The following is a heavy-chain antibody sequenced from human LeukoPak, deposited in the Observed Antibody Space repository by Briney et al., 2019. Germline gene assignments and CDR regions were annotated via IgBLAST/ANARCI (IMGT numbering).Heavy chain of an antibody. V-gene: IGHV4-59*01. D-gene: IGHD3-3*01. CDR1: GGSISGAY. CDR2: IYYSGRT. Sequence: SETLSLTCSVSGGSISGAYWSWIRQAPGKGLEWIGYIYYSGRTDYNPSLESRVTISIDTSKNHFSLNLTAVTAADTAIYYCARVVVFGVVSSDYYYYYMDVWGKGTTVTVSS. CDR3: ARVVVFGVVSSDYYYYYMDV. J-gene: IGHJ6*03.